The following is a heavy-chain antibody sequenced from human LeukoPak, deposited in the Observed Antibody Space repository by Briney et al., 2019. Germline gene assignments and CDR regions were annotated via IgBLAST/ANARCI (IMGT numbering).Heavy chain of an antibody. CDR2: TIPIFGTA. CDR3: ARQRVVAATPDAFDI. CDR1: RGTFSSYA. J-gene: IGHJ3*02. V-gene: IGHV1-69*05. D-gene: IGHD2-15*01. Sequence: SVKVSCKPYRGTFSSYAIRWERQPHGQGIERMGRTIPIFGTANYAQKFQGRVTITTDESTSTAYMELSSLRSEDTAVYYCARQRVVAATPDAFDIWGQGTMVTVSP.